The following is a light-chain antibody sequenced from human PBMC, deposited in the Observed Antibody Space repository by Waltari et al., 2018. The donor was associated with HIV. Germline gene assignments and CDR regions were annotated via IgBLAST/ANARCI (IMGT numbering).Light chain of an antibody. CDR1: SSDIGGYNY. V-gene: IGLV2-8*01. Sequence: QSALTQPPSASGSPGQSVTISCTGTSSDIGGYNYVSWYQQPPGKAPKLIIYEVTKRPSGLPNRFSGSKSGNTASLTVSGLQAEDEADYYCVSYAGSNTVIFGGGTKLTVL. CDR3: VSYAGSNTVI. CDR2: EVT. J-gene: IGLJ2*01.